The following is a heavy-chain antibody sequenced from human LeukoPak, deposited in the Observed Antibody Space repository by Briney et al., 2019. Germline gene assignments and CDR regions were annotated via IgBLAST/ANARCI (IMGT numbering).Heavy chain of an antibody. J-gene: IGHJ4*02. CDR2: IRYDGGNK. CDR3: AKDPDSISSGGSDY. D-gene: IGHD6-6*01. Sequence: GGSLRLSCAASGFTFSSYGMHWVRQAAGKGLEWVAFIRYDGGNKYYADSVKGRFTISRDNSKNTLYLQMNSVRGEDTAVYYCAKDPDSISSGGSDYWGQGTLVTVSS. V-gene: IGHV3-30*02. CDR1: GFTFSSYG.